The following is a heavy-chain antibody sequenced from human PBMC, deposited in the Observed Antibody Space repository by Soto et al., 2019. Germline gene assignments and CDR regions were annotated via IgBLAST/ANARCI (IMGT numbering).Heavy chain of an antibody. Sequence: QVRVVQSGAEVKKPGASVKVSCKTSGYTFTDYDINWVRQAPGQGLEWMGWVSPDHGNAGYAQQFRGRVTMTSGTSISTVFMELTNLRSEATAVYYCAVTTGYGGQGTKVTVSS. D-gene: IGHD4-17*01. V-gene: IGHV1-8*01. CDR1: GYTFTDYD. CDR3: AVTTGY. CDR2: VSPDHGNA. J-gene: IGHJ4*02.